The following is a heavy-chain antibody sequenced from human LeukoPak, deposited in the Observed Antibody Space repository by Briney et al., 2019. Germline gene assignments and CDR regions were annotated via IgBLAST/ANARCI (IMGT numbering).Heavy chain of an antibody. D-gene: IGHD3-22*01. CDR1: GFTFSSYA. Sequence: GGSLRLSCAASGFTFSSYAMCWVRQAPGKGPEWVSAISGSGGSTYYADSVKGRFTTSRDNSKNTLYLQMNSLRAEATAVYYCAKDQPYYDSSGYYYSSFDYWGQGPLVPVSS. CDR3: AKDQPYYDSSGYYYSSFDY. V-gene: IGHV3-23*01. CDR2: ISGSGGST. J-gene: IGHJ4*02.